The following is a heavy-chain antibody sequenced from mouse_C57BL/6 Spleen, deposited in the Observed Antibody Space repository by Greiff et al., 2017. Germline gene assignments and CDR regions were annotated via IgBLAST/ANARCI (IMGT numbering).Heavy chain of an antibody. D-gene: IGHD2-4*01. Sequence: EVKLQESGPGLVKPSQSLSLTCSVTGYSITSGYYWNWIRQFPGNKLEWMGYISYDGSNNYNPYLKNPISLTRDTSKNQFFLKLNSVTTEDTATYYCATDYGYFDYWGQGTTLTVSS. CDR3: ATDYGYFDY. J-gene: IGHJ2*01. V-gene: IGHV3-6*01. CDR2: ISYDGSN. CDR1: GYSITSGYY.